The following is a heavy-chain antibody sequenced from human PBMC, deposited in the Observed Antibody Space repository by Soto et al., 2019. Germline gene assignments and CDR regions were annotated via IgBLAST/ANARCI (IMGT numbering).Heavy chain of an antibody. D-gene: IGHD4-17*01. J-gene: IGHJ5*02. V-gene: IGHV4-59*08. CDR3: ARLTTVTHNWFDP. CDR1: GGSISSYY. CDR2: IYYIGST. Sequence: SETLSLTCTVSGGSISSYYWSWIRQPPGKGLEWIGYIYYIGSTNYNPSLKSRVTISVDTSKNQFSLKLSSVTAADTAVYYCARLTTVTHNWFDPWGQGTLVTVSS.